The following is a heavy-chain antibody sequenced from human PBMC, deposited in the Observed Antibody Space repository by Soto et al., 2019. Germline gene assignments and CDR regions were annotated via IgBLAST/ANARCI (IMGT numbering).Heavy chain of an antibody. CDR3: ARDHHSYYDTSGYYPYFDF. CDR1: YH. J-gene: IGHJ4*02. V-gene: IGHV4-59*01. CDR2: IYYTGST. D-gene: IGHD3-22*01. Sequence: YHWSWIRQSPRNGLEWIGNIYYTGSTNYNPSFESRVAISLDTSNNQFSLRLTSLTAADTAVYFCARDHHSYYDTSGYYPYFDFWGQGTLVTVSS.